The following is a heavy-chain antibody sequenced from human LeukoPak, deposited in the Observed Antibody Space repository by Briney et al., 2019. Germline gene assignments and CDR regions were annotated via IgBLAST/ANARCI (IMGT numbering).Heavy chain of an antibody. J-gene: IGHJ3*02. Sequence: LSGGSLRLSCAASGFTVSSNYMSWVRQAPGKGLEWVSVIYSGGSTYYADSVKGRFTISRDNSKNTLYLQMNSLRAEDTAVYYCARDQGESRRNSDAFDIWGQGTMVTVSS. CDR3: ARDQGESRRNSDAFDI. D-gene: IGHD1-14*01. V-gene: IGHV3-66*01. CDR2: IYSGGST. CDR1: GFTVSSNY.